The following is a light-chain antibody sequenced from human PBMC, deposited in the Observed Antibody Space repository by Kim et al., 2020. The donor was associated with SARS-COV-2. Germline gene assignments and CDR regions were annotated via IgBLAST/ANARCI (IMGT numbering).Light chain of an antibody. CDR3: QQYGIPPYT. CDR2: GAS. CDR1: RSVSSSY. Sequence: EIVLTQSPGTLSLSPGERATLSCRASRSVSSSYLAWYQQKPGQAPRLLIYGASSRATGIPDRFSGSGSGTDFTLTISRLEPEDFAVYYCQQYGIPPYTFGQGTKLEI. J-gene: IGKJ2*01. V-gene: IGKV3-20*01.